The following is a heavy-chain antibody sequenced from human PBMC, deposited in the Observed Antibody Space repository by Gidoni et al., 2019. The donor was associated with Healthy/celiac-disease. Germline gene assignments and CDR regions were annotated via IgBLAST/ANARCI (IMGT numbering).Heavy chain of an antibody. J-gene: IGHJ4*02. CDR1: GSTFSSYG. V-gene: IGHV3-30*18. D-gene: IGHD6-19*01. CDR2: ISYDGSNK. Sequence: QVQLVESGGGVVQPGRSLRLACAASGSTFSSYGMPWVRQAPGKGLEWVAVISYDGSNKYYADSVKGRFTISRDNSKNTLYLQMNSLRAEDTAVYYCAKDISAGYSSGCYDYWGQGTLVTVSS. CDR3: AKDISAGYSSGCYDY.